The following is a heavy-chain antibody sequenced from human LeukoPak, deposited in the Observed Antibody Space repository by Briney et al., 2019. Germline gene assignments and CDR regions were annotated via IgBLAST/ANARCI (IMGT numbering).Heavy chain of an antibody. CDR3: IRLSGPLDDY. CDR1: GFKFSNYL. V-gene: IGHV3-7*03. J-gene: IGHJ4*02. CDR2: IKQDGSAK. Sequence: GGSLRLSCAASGFKFSNYLMSWVRQAPGKGPEWVANIKQDGSAKYYVDSVKGRFTISRDNGNSSLHLQMNSLRAEDTAVYYCIRLSGPLDDYWGQGTLVTVSS. D-gene: IGHD1-26*01.